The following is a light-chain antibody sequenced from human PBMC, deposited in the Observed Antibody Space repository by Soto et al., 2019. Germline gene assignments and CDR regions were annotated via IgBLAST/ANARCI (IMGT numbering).Light chain of an antibody. V-gene: IGKV3-11*01. CDR1: PSVTYY. J-gene: IGKJ5*01. CDR2: GAF. Sequence: IVLTQKKATLSLSPGERATLSCRSSPSVTYYLAWYQQKPGQAPRLLIYGAFNRATGIPARFSGSGSGTDFTLTISSLEPEDFAIYYCQQLNIWLLVTFA. CDR3: QQLNIWLLVT.